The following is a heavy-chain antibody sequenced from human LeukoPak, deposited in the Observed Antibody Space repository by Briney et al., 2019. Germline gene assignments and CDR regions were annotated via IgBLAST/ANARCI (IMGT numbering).Heavy chain of an antibody. V-gene: IGHV3-9*01. CDR3: ARKFCSSTSSCYGYFDY. CDR1: GFTFDDYA. Sequence: PGRSLRLSCAASGFTFDDYAMHWVRQAPGKGLEWVSGISWNSGSIGYADSVKGRFTISRDNAKNSLYLQMNSLRAEDTAVYYCARKFCSSTSSCYGYFDYWGQGTLVTVSS. J-gene: IGHJ4*02. CDR2: ISWNSGSI. D-gene: IGHD2-2*01.